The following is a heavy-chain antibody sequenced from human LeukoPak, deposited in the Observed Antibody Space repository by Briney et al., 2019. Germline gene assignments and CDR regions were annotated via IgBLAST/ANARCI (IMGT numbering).Heavy chain of an antibody. J-gene: IGHJ5*02. D-gene: IGHD2-15*01. V-gene: IGHV1-2*02. CDR1: RYTFTGYY. CDR2: INPNSGGT. CDR3: ARDIGYCSGGSCANWFDP. Sequence: ASVKVSCTASRYTFTGYYMHCVRQAPGQGLEWMGWINPNSGGTNYAQKLQGRVTMTRDTSISTAYMELSRLRSDDTAVYYCARDIGYCSGGSCANWFDPWGQGTLVTVSS.